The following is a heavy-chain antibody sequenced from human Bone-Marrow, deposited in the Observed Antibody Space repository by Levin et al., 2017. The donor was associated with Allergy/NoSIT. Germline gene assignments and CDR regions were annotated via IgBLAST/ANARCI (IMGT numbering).Heavy chain of an antibody. J-gene: IGHJ3*02. CDR1: GYTFTSYA. D-gene: IGHD3-3*01. Sequence: ASVKVSCKASGYTFTSYAMNWVRQAPGQGLEWMGWINTNTGNPTYAQGFTGRFVFSLDTSVSTAYLQISSLKAEDTAVYYCARPPSWSGEDAFDIWGQGTMVTVSS. CDR2: INTNTGNP. CDR3: ARPPSWSGEDAFDI. V-gene: IGHV7-4-1*02.